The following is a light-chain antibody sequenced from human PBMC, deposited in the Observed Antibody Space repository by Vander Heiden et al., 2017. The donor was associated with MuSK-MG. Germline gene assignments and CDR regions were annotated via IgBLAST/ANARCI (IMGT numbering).Light chain of an antibody. CDR2: AAS. Sequence: DIQMTQSPSSLSASVGDRVTITCRASQSISSYLNWYQQKPGKAPKLLIYAASSLQSGVPSRFSGSGSGTDFTLTISSLQPEDFATYYCQQSDSTPPCTFGGGTKVEIK. CDR1: QSISSY. V-gene: IGKV1-39*01. CDR3: QQSDSTPPCT. J-gene: IGKJ4*01.